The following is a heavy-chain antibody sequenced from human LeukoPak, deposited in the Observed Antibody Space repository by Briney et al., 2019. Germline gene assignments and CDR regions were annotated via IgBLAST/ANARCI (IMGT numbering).Heavy chain of an antibody. CDR3: ARGSGRDGYFDY. D-gene: IGHD2-15*01. CDR2: IYYSGST. V-gene: IGHV4-61*01. CDR1: GGSISSGSYY. Sequence: SETLSLTRTVSGGSISSGSYYWSWIRQPPGKGLEWIGYIYYSGSTNYNPSLKSRVTISVDTSKNQFSLKLSSVTAADTAVYYCARGSGRDGYFDYWGQGTLVTVSS. J-gene: IGHJ4*02.